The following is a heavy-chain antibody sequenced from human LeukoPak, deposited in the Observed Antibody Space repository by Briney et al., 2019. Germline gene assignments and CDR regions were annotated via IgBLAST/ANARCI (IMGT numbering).Heavy chain of an antibody. J-gene: IGHJ4*02. CDR2: INQSGST. Sequence: PSETLSLTCTVSGYSIRNGYNWGWIRLPPGKGLEWLGSINQSGSTYDNPSLKSRVTLSTDTSKNQFSLKLTSVTAADTALYYCARDIDNVGALLDFWGQGTLVTVSS. CDR3: ARDIDNVGALLDF. D-gene: IGHD2-15*01. V-gene: IGHV4-38-2*02. CDR1: GYSIRNGYN.